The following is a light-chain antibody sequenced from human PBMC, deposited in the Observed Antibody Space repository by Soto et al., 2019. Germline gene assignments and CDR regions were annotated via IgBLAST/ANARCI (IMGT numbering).Light chain of an antibody. CDR3: QQYNSWPPVN. Sequence: EVVMTQSPATLSVSPGEVATLSCSASESVSRNLAWYQQKPGQAPRLLTYDASTRATGIPDRFSGGGSGTEFTLTISSLQSEDFVVYYCQQYNSWPPVNFGQGTRLEIK. V-gene: IGKV3-15*01. CDR2: DAS. CDR1: ESVSRN. J-gene: IGKJ5*01.